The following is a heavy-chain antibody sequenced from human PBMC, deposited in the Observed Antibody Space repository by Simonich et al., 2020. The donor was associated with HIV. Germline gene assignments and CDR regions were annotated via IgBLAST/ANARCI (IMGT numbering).Heavy chain of an antibody. D-gene: IGHD1-1*01. V-gene: IGHV4-34*01. J-gene: IGHJ3*02. CDR1: GGSFSGHY. CDR2: INHSGST. Sequence: QVQPQQWGAGLLKPSETLSLTCAVNGGSFSGHYWTWIRQPPGKGLEWIGEINHSGSTNHNTSLKSRVTISVDTSKNQVSLKLNSVTAADTAVYYCARETKGGTSPLAFDAFDIWGQGTMVTVSS. CDR3: ARETKGGTSPLAFDAFDI.